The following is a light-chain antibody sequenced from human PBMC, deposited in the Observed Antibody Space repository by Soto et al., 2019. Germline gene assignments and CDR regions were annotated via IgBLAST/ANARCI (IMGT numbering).Light chain of an antibody. J-gene: IGKJ4*01. Sequence: DIKLTQSPSSLSASVGDRVTITCRASLRISKYLNWYQQKPGKAPKLLIYGSSTLQSGVPSRFSGSGSGTDFTLTITTLHPEDSATYFCQQSHSTPLTFGGGTKLEI. V-gene: IGKV1-39*01. CDR1: LRISKY. CDR2: GSS. CDR3: QQSHSTPLT.